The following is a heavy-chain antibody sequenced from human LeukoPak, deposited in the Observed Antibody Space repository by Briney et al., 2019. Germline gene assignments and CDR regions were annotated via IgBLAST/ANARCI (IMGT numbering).Heavy chain of an antibody. D-gene: IGHD4-11*01. CDR1: GYSFTSYW. Sequence: GESLKISCKGSGYSFTSYWIGWVRQMPGKGLEWMGIIYPGDSDTRYSPSFQGQVTISADKSISTAYLQWSSLKASDTAMYYCASQTWVTTYSPDYWGQGTLVTVSS. J-gene: IGHJ4*02. CDR3: ASQTWVTTYSPDY. CDR2: IYPGDSDT. V-gene: IGHV5-51*01.